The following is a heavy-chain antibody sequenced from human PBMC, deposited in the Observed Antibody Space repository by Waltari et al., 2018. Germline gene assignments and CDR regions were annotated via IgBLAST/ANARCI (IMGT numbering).Heavy chain of an antibody. D-gene: IGHD6-6*01. CDR1: GFTFSNYG. CDR2: IRKDGSNE. CDR3: AKDKLKRSSSWGVDY. J-gene: IGHJ4*02. V-gene: IGHV3-30*02. Sequence: QVQLVESGGGVVQPGGSLRLSCAASGFTFSNYGMHWVRQAPGKGVEWGAFIRKDGSNENYVDSVKGRFTISRDNSKNTLYLHINGLRAEDTAVYYCAKDKLKRSSSWGVDYWGQGTQVTVSS.